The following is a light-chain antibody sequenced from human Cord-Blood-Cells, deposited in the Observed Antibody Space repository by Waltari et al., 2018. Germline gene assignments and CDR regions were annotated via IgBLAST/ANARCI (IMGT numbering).Light chain of an antibody. V-gene: IGKV3-11*01. Sequence: IVLTQSPATLSLSPGERATLSCRVSQSVSSYLAWYQQKPGQAPRLLIYDASNRATGIPARFSGSGSGTDFTLTIGSLEPEDFAVYYCQQRSNWLMYSFGQGTKLEIK. CDR3: QQRSNWLMYS. CDR2: DAS. J-gene: IGKJ2*03. CDR1: QSVSSY.